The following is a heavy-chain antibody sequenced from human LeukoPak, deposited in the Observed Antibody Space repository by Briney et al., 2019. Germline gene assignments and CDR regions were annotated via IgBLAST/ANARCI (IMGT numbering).Heavy chain of an antibody. CDR1: GFAFNTYA. CDR3: AREIFGSGSYTDF. V-gene: IGHV3-33*01. CDR2: IWHDGSHK. Sequence: GGSLRLSCAASGFAFNTYAMHWVRQAPGQGLEWVALIWHDGSHKFYSNSVRGQFTISRDNSKNTVSLQMNNLRPEDTAVYYCAREIFGSGSYTDFWGQGTLVTVSS. J-gene: IGHJ4*02. D-gene: IGHD3-10*01.